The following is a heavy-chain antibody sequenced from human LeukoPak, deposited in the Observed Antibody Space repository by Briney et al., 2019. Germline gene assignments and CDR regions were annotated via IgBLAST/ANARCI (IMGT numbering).Heavy chain of an antibody. CDR2: INHSGST. CDR3: ARLNILGATFFED. CDR1: GGSFSGYY. Sequence: PSETLSLTCAVYGGSFSGYYWSWIRQPPGKGLEWIGEINHSGSTNYNPPLKSRVTISVDTSKNQFSLKLSSVTAADTAVYYCARLNILGATFFEDWGQGTLVIVSS. V-gene: IGHV4-34*01. D-gene: IGHD1-26*01. J-gene: IGHJ4*02.